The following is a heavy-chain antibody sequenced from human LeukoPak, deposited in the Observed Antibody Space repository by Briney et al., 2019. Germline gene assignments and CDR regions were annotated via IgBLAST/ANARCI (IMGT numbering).Heavy chain of an antibody. CDR3: AREDHSNYNY. CDR1: GFSFSSYW. D-gene: IGHD4-11*01. J-gene: IGHJ4*02. CDR2: IKQDGGET. Sequence: GGSLRLSCAASGFSFSSYWMSWVRQAPGKGLEWVASIKQDGGETFYVDSVKGRFTISRDNAKNSLYLQMNSLRVEDTAVYYCAREDHSNYNYWGQGTLVTVSS. V-gene: IGHV3-7*01.